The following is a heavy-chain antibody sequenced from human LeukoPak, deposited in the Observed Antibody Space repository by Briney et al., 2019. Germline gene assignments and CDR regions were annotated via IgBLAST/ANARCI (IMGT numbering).Heavy chain of an antibody. V-gene: IGHV1-18*01. CDR1: GYTFTSYG. D-gene: IGHD6-6*01. J-gene: IGHJ4*02. Sequence: ASVKVSCKASGYTFTSYGISWVRQAPGQGLEWMGWISAYNGNTNYAQKLQGRVAMTTDTSTSTAYMELRSLRSDDTAVYYCARRKKIAARPPYYFDYWGQGTLVTVSS. CDR2: ISAYNGNT. CDR3: ARRKKIAARPPYYFDY.